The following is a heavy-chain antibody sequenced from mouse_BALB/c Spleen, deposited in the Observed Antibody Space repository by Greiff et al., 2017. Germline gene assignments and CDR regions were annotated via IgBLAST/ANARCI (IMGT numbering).Heavy chain of an antibody. V-gene: IGHV1S127*01. Sequence: QVQLKQSGAELVKPGASVKMSCKASGYTFTSYWMHWVRQRPGQGLEWIGVIDPSDSYTSYNQKFKGKATLTVDTSSSTAYMQLSSLTSEDSAVYDCTRALRSYAMDYWGQGTSVTVSS. CDR1: GYTFTSYW. D-gene: IGHD1-1*01. CDR2: IDPSDSYT. CDR3: TRALRSYAMDY. J-gene: IGHJ4*01.